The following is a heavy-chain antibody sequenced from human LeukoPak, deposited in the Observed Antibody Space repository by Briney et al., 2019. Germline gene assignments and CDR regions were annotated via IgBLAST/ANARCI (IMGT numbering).Heavy chain of an antibody. CDR3: ARDGNWNNHYYYGMDV. V-gene: IGHV3-53*01. CDR2: IYSGGST. D-gene: IGHD1-20*01. J-gene: IGHJ6*02. CDR1: GFTVSSNY. Sequence: GGSLRLSCAASGFTVSSNYMSWVRQAPGKGLEWVSVIYSGGSTYYADSVKGRFTISRHNSKNTLYLQMNSLRAEDTAVYYCARDGNWNNHYYYGMDVWGQGTTVTVSS.